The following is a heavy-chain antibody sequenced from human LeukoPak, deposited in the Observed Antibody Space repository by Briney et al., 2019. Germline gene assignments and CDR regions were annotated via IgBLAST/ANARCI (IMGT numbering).Heavy chain of an antibody. CDR3: AKDRGGYGYFDY. D-gene: IGHD5-12*01. CDR1: GFTFSSYA. CDR2: ISGSGGST. Sequence: GGSLRLSCAASGFTFSSYAMSWVRQAPGKGLERVSAISGSGGSTYYADSVKGRFTISRDNSKNTLYLQMNSLRAEDTAVYYCAKDRGGYGYFDYWGQGTLVTVSS. J-gene: IGHJ4*02. V-gene: IGHV3-23*01.